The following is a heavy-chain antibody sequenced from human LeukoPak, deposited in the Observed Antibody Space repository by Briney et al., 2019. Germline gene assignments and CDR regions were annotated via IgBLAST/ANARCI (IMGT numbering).Heavy chain of an antibody. V-gene: IGHV1-2*02. D-gene: IGHD3-9*01. CDR2: INPNSGGT. CDR1: GYTFTGYY. CDR3: ARDLRGYYDILTGYYYFDY. Sequence: ASVKVSCKASGYTFTGYYMHWVRQAPGQGLEWMGWINPNSGGTNYAQKFQGRVTMTRDTSISTAYMELSRLRSDDTAVYYRARDLRGYYDILTGYYYFDYWGQGTLVTVSS. J-gene: IGHJ4*02.